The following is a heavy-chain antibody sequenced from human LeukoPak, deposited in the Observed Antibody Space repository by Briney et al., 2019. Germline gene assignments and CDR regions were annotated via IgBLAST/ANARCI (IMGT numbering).Heavy chain of an antibody. CDR1: GFTFSSYG. V-gene: IGHV3-30*03. CDR3: ASRDYGGNRDYYYYYVDV. CDR2: ISYDGSNK. D-gene: IGHD4-23*01. J-gene: IGHJ6*03. Sequence: GGSLRLSCAASGFTFSSYGMHWVRQAPGKGLEWVAVISYDGSNKYYADSVKGRFTISRDNAKNSLYLQMNSLRAEDTAVYYCASRDYGGNRDYYYYYVDVWGKGTTVTVSS.